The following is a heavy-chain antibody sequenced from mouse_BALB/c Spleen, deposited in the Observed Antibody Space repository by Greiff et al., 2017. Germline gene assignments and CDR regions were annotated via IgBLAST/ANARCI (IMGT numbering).Heavy chain of an antibody. CDR1: GYTFTSYT. J-gene: IGHJ3*01. CDR2: INPSSGYT. CDR3: ARSGITTKFAY. V-gene: IGHV1-4*02. Sequence: QVQLQQSAAELARPGASVKMSCKASGYTFTSYTMHWVKQRPGQGLEWIGYINPSSGYTEYNQKFKDKTTLTADKSSSTAYMQLSSLTSEDSAVYYCARSGITTKFAYWGQGTLVTVSA. D-gene: IGHD1-1*01.